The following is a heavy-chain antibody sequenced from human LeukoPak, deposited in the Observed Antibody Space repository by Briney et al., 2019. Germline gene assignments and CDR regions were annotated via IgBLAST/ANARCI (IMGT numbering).Heavy chain of an antibody. Sequence: ASVKVSCKVSEYTFTDYYMHWVQQAPGKGLEWMGLVDPEDGETIYAEKFQGRVTITADTSTDTAYMELSSLRSEDTAVYYCATVPDSGSYSEGAYWGQGTLVTVSS. CDR1: EYTFTDYY. J-gene: IGHJ4*02. CDR3: ATVPDSGSYSEGAY. D-gene: IGHD1-26*01. CDR2: VDPEDGET. V-gene: IGHV1-69-2*01.